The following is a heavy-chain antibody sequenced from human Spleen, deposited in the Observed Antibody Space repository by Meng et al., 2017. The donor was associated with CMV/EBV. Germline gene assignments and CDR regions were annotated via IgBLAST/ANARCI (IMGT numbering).Heavy chain of an antibody. Sequence: GESLKISCAASGFTFSSYGMHWVRQAPGKGLEWVAFIRYDGSNKYYADSVKGRFTISRDNSKNTLYLQMNSLRAEDTAVYYCARDGEVRFLEWLTTIRGMDVWGQGTTVTVSS. CDR1: GFTFSSYG. J-gene: IGHJ6*02. D-gene: IGHD3-3*01. V-gene: IGHV3-30*02. CDR3: ARDGEVRFLEWLTTIRGMDV. CDR2: IRYDGSNK.